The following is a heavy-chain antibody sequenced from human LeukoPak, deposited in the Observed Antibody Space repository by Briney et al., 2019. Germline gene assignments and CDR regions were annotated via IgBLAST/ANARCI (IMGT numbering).Heavy chain of an antibody. CDR2: IYYSGST. V-gene: IGHV4-59*01. CDR1: GGSISSYY. Sequence: SETLSLTCTVSGGSISSYYWSWIRPPPGKGLEWIGYIYYSGSTNYNPSLKSRVTISVDTSKNQFSLKLSSVTAADTAVYYCARYSPPSPDYYYYYGMDVWGQGTTVTVSS. CDR3: ARYSPPSPDYYYYYGMDV. J-gene: IGHJ6*02. D-gene: IGHD2-21*01.